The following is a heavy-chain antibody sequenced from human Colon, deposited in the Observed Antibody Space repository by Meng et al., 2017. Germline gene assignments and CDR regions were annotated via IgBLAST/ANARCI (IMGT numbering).Heavy chain of an antibody. Sequence: EVRLVGSGGCLVQPGGSLRLSCAVSGFSVSSDFMIWVRQAPGKGLEWVSMIHSSAGTFFADSVKGRFTVSTDNSKNTLYLQMNSLRIEDTAVYHCANRFVWGLGTLVTVSS. J-gene: IGHJ4*02. CDR3: ANRFV. V-gene: IGHV3-66*02. CDR1: GFSVSSDF. D-gene: IGHD3-3*01. CDR2: IHSSAGT.